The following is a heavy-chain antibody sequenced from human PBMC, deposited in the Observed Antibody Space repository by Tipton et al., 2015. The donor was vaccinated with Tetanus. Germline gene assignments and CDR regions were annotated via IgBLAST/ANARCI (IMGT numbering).Heavy chain of an antibody. Sequence: TLSLTCTVSGGSISSSPYYWDWIRQPPGKGLEWIGSVSSSGTTNYTPSLKSRITISRDTSKNQFSLMLRSVTAADTAMYYCARHSSSWDDYYYYGLDVWGQGTTVTVSS. D-gene: IGHD6-13*01. CDR3: ARHSSSWDDYYYYGLDV. CDR2: VSSSGTT. CDR1: GGSISSSPYY. J-gene: IGHJ6*02. V-gene: IGHV4-39*01.